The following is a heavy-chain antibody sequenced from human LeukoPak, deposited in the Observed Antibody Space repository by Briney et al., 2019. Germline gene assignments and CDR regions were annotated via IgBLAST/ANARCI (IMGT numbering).Heavy chain of an antibody. V-gene: IGHV3-7*01. CDR3: ARVLAVAGTDYYYYGMDV. CDR2: IKQDGSEK. CDR1: GFTFSSYW. J-gene: IGHJ6*02. D-gene: IGHD6-19*01. Sequence: GGSLRLSCAASGFTFSSYWMSWVRQAPGKGLEWVANIKQDGSEKYYVDSVKGRFTISRDNAKNSLYLQMNSLRAEDTAVYYCARVLAVAGTDYYYYGMDVWGQGTTVTVSS.